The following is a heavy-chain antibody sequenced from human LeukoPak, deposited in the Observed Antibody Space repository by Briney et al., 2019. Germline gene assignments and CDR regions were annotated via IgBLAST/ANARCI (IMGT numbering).Heavy chain of an antibody. J-gene: IGHJ6*03. CDR3: ATGYGSSWLLAPQDYYMDV. V-gene: IGHV3-11*04. D-gene: IGHD6-13*01. CDR1: GFTFRDYY. CDR2: ISSSGSII. Sequence: PGGSLRLSCAASGFTFRDYYMSWIRQAPGEGMEWASYISSSGSIIYYADSVKGRFTISRDNAKNSLYLQMNSLRAEDTAVYYCATGYGSSWLLAPQDYYMDVWGKGTTVTVSS.